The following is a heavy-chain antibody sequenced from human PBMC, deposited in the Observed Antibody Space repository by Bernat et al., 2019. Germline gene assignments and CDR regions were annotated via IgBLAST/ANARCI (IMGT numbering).Heavy chain of an antibody. Sequence: QVQLVQSGAEVKKPGASVKVSCKASGYTLTNYDISWVRQAPGQGLEWMGWISTYNGNTMSAQKFQARVTMTTDTSTSTAYMEVRSLRSDDTAVYYCVRWREDQPRYWGQGTLVSVSS. D-gene: IGHD2-2*01. J-gene: IGHJ4*02. CDR2: ISTYNGNT. V-gene: IGHV1-18*04. CDR1: GYTLTNYD. CDR3: VRWREDQPRY.